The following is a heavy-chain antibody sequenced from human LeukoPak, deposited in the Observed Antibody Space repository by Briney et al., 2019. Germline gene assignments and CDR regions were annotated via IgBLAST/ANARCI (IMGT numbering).Heavy chain of an antibody. V-gene: IGHV1-18*01. CDR2: IRAYNGNT. CDR3: ARDALRAGPEGFYDSVWGSYADP. CDR1: GYTFTSYG. J-gene: IGHJ5*02. Sequence: ASVKVSCKASGYTFTSYGISWVRQAPGQGLEWMGWIRAYNGNTNYAQKLQGRVTMTTDTTTSTAYMELRSLRSDDTAVYYCARDALRAGPEGFYDSVWGSYADPWGQGTLVTVSS. D-gene: IGHD3-16*01.